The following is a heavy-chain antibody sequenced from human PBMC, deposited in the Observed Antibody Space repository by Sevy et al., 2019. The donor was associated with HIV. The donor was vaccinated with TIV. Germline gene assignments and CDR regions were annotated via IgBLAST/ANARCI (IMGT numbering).Heavy chain of an antibody. CDR1: GGTFSSYA. CDR2: IIPILGTA. CDR3: ARDSLPAATYYYYYKDV. Sequence: ASVKVSCKDSGGTFSSYAISWVRQAPGQGLEWMGRIIPILGTANYAQKFQGRVTITADESTSTAYMELSSLRSEDTAVYYCARDSLPAATYYYYYKDVWGKGTTVTVSS. D-gene: IGHD2-2*01. J-gene: IGHJ6*03. V-gene: IGHV1-69*13.